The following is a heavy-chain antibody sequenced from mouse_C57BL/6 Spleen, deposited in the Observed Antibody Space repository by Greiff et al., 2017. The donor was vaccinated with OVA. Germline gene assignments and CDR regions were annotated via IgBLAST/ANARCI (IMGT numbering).Heavy chain of an antibody. V-gene: IGHV1-62-2*01. D-gene: IGHD2-5*01. CDR3: ARHEDQDYYSNYVFAY. J-gene: IGHJ3*01. Sequence: QVHVKQSGAELVKPGASVKLSCKASGYTFTEYTIHWVKQRSGQGLEWIGWFYPGSGSIKYNEKFKDKATLTADKSSSTVYMELSRLTSEDSAVYFCARHEDQDYYSNYVFAYWGQGTLVTVSA. CDR1: GYTFTEYT. CDR2: FYPGSGSI.